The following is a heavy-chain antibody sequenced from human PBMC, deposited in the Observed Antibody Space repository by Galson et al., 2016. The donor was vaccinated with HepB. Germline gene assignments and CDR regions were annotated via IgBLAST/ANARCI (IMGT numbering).Heavy chain of an antibody. J-gene: IGHJ4*02. Sequence: SVKVSCKASGYTFTTNGITWVRQAPGQRLGWMGWISAHNGDTNSPENVQGRVTLTTDASTRTAYLELRSLRSDDTAIYYCARDRDRSLDYWGQGTLVTVSS. CDR3: ARDRDRSLDY. CDR2: ISAHNGDT. V-gene: IGHV1-18*04. CDR1: GYTFTTNG. D-gene: IGHD5-24*01.